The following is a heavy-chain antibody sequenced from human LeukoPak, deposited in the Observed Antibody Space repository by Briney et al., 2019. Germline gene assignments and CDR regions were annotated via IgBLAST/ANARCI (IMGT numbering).Heavy chain of an antibody. V-gene: IGHV1-8*03. CDR1: GYTFTSYY. J-gene: IGHJ5*02. CDR3: ARGSYRYEDRLLGP. Sequence: ASVKVSCKTSGYTFTSYYVNWVRQAAGRGLEWVGWINPNLGDTDYGPKFQGRVAITRDTAMTTVHMELTRLTADDTAVYYGARGSYRYEDRLLGPWGQGTQLIVSS. D-gene: IGHD3-16*02. CDR2: INPNLGDT.